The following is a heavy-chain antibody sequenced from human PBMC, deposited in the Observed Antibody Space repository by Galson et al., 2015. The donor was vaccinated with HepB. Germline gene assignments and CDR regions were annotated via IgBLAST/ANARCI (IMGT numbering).Heavy chain of an antibody. D-gene: IGHD3-16*02. V-gene: IGHV2-5*02. CDR1: GFSPSSTGVG. J-gene: IGHJ3*02. CDR3: AHVMITFGGVIGPDAFDI. Sequence: PALVKPTQTLTLTCTFSGFSPSSTGVGVGWIRQPPGKALEWLAVIYWDDDDRYSPSLKSRLKITKDTSKNQVVLTMTNMDPVDTATYYCAHVMITFGGVIGPDAFDIWGQGTMVTVSS. CDR2: IYWDDDD.